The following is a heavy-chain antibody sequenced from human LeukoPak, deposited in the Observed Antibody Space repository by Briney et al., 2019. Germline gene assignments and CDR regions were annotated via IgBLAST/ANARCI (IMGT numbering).Heavy chain of an antibody. Sequence: GGSLRLSCAASGFIFTNAWMTWVRQAPGRRLEWVGRIKSETDSGTTDYAAPVKGRFTISRDDSKSTLYLQLNSLRTEDTAVYYCATGYCSSTSCRGGFDYWGQGTLVTVSS. CDR3: ATGYCSSTSCRGGFDY. CDR2: IKSETDSGTT. J-gene: IGHJ4*02. D-gene: IGHD2-2*01. V-gene: IGHV3-15*01. CDR1: GFIFTNAW.